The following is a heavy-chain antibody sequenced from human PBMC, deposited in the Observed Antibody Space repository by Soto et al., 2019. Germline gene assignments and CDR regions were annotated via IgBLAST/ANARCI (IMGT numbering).Heavy chain of an antibody. CDR3: AKIESRFFYDSTGYYPFDY. Sequence: GGSLRLSCVSSGFPFSNYAMTWVRQAPGKGLEWVSALSGSGVSTYYADSVMGRFTISRDNSKNTVYLQMNSLRAEDTAVYYCAKIESRFFYDSTGYYPFDYWGQGTLVTVSS. J-gene: IGHJ4*02. V-gene: IGHV3-23*01. D-gene: IGHD3-22*01. CDR2: LSGSGVST. CDR1: GFPFSNYA.